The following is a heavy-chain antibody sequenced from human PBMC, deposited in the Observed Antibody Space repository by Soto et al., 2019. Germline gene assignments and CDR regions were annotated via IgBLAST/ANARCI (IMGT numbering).Heavy chain of an antibody. Sequence: QVQLQESGPGLVKPSQTLSLTCTVSGASINSDNYYWTWIHQHPGKGLEWIGYIHFSGSTNYNPSLKSRLIISVDTSKNQFSLKLNSVTAADTAVYYCAREFVGVIRTLDYWGQGSLVTVSS. D-gene: IGHD3-16*01. CDR3: AREFVGVIRTLDY. V-gene: IGHV4-31*03. CDR2: IHFSGST. J-gene: IGHJ4*02. CDR1: GASINSDNYY.